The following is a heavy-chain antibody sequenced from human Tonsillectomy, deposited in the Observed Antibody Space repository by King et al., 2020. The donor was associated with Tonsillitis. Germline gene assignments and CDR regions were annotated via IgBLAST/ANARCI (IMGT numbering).Heavy chain of an antibody. CDR3: ARPAAAFAYSNSQYFFNS. CDR1: GYSFANYW. Sequence: DVQLVESGAEVKKPGESLKISCKASGYSFANYWIAWVRQMPGKGLEWMGIIYPDDSETRYSPAFQGQVTISADKSIDTAYLQWSSLRASDTAMYYCARPAAAFAYSNSQYFFNSWGQGALVTVSS. J-gene: IGHJ4*02. CDR2: IYPDDSET. V-gene: IGHV5-51*01. D-gene: IGHD6-6*01.